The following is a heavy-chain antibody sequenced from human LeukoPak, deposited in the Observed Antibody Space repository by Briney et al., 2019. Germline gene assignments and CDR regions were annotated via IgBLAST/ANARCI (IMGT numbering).Heavy chain of an antibody. J-gene: IGHJ6*02. CDR2: INHSGST. CDR3: ARGRRGKITIFGVVLYGMDV. D-gene: IGHD3-3*01. V-gene: IGHV4-34*01. Sequence: SETLSLTCAVYGGSFSGYYWSWIRRPPGKGLEWIGEINHSGSTNYNPSLKSRVTISVDTSKNQFSLKLSSVTAADTAVYYCARGRRGKITIFGVVLYGMDVWGQGTTVTVSS. CDR1: GGSFSGYY.